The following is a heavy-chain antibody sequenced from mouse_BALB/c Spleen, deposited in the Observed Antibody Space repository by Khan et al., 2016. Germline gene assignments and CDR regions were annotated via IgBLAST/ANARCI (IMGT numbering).Heavy chain of an antibody. CDR2: IDPANGNT. CDR1: GFNIKDTY. Sequence: EVQLQESGAELVKPGASVKLSCTTSGFNIKDTYIHWVKQRPEQGLEWIGRIDPANGNTKYDPNFQGKATITADTSSNTAYLQLSSLISEDTAVYYCARGLRPFYYAMDYWGQGTSVTVSS. CDR3: ARGLRPFYYAMDY. D-gene: IGHD2-4*01. V-gene: IGHV14-3*02. J-gene: IGHJ4*01.